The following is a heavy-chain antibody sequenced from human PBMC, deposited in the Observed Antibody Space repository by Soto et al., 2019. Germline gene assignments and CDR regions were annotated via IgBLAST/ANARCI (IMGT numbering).Heavy chain of an antibody. V-gene: IGHV3-9*01. CDR1: GFTFDDYA. D-gene: IGHD6-19*01. J-gene: IGHJ4*02. CDR2: ISWNSGSI. CDR3: AKVDSSGSVYFDY. Sequence: GGSLRLSCAASGFTFDDYAMHWVRQAPGKGLEWVSGISWNSGSIGYADSVKGRFTISRDNAKNSLYLQMNSLRAEDTALYYCAKVDSSGSVYFDYWGQGTLATVSS.